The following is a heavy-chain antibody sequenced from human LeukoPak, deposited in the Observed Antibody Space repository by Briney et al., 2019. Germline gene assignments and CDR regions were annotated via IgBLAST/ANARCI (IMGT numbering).Heavy chain of an antibody. CDR1: GFTFSSYA. J-gene: IGHJ4*02. V-gene: IGHV3-23*01. Sequence: PGGSLRLSCAASGFTFSSYAMSWARQAPGKGLEWVSGISGSGGSTFYADSVKGRFTISRDNSKNTLFLQMNSLRAEDTAVYYCAKRVATSSISYYFDYWGQGTLVTVSS. CDR3: AKRVATSSISYYFDY. CDR2: ISGSGGST. D-gene: IGHD5-12*01.